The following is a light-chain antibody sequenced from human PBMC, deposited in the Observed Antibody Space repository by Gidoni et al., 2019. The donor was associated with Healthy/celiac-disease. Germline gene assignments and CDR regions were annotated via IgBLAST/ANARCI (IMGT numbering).Light chain of an antibody. CDR2: GAS. J-gene: IGKJ1*01. Sequence: EIVLTQSPGTLSLSPGERATLSCRASQCVSSSYLAWYQQKPGQAPRLLNYGASSRATGIPDRFSGSGSGTDFTLTISRLEPEDFAVYYCQQNGSSPWTFGQGTKVEIK. CDR3: QQNGSSPWT. CDR1: QCVSSSY. V-gene: IGKV3-20*01.